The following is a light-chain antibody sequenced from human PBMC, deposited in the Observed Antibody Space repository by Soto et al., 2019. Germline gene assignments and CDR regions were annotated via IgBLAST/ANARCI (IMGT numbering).Light chain of an antibody. CDR3: TAWDDSLSGWL. CDR1: SSNIGSNY. CDR2: RNN. V-gene: IGLV1-47*01. J-gene: IGLJ3*02. Sequence: QSVLTQPPSASGTPGQRVTISCSGSSSNIGSNYVYWYQQLPGTAPKLLIYRNNQRPSGVPDRFSGSKSGTSASLAISGLRFEDEADYYCTAWDDSLSGWLFGGGTKRTVL.